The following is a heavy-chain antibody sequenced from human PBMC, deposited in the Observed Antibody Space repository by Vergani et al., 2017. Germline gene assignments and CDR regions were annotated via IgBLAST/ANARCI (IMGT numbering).Heavy chain of an antibody. CDR3: ARSGSPAAVYYYYYYMDV. D-gene: IGHD2-2*01. CDR2: ISSSGSSI. Sequence: QVQLVESGGGLVKPGGSLRLSCAASGFTFSDYYMSLIRQAPGKGLEWVSYISSSGSSIHYADSVKGRFTISRDNAKNSLYLQMNSLRAEDTAVYYCARSGSPAAVYYYYYYMDVWGKGTTVTVSS. V-gene: IGHV3-11*01. CDR1: GFTFSDYY. J-gene: IGHJ6*03.